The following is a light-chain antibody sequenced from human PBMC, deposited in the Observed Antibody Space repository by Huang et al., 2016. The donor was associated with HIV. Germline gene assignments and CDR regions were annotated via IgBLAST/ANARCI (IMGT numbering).Light chain of an antibody. CDR3: QQSYTTPPT. CDR1: QSIRNY. J-gene: IGKJ1*01. CDR2: GAS. V-gene: IGKV1-39*01. Sequence: IHLTPSPAPLYASVGDRVTITCRATQSIRNYVNWYQQKPGKAPTRLSYGASTLESGVTSRFSGSGSGTDCTRTISGLQPEDFATYYCQQSYTTPPTFGQGTKVEI.